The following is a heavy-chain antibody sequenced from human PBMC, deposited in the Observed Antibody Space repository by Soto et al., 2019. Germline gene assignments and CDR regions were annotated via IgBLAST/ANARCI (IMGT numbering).Heavy chain of an antibody. J-gene: IGHJ4*02. CDR1: GGSLTDYY. CDR2: IYYSDIT. Sequence: TLSLTCTVSGGSLTDYYWSWIRQPPGKGLEWIGYIYYSDITNYNPSLRSRVAISVDTSRSHFSLKLSSVTAADTAVYYCALTGPLDYWSQGTLVTSPQ. CDR3: ALTGPLDY. V-gene: IGHV4-59*01. D-gene: IGHD7-27*01.